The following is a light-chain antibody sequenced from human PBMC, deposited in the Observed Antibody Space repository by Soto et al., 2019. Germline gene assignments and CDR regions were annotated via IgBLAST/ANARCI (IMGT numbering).Light chain of an antibody. CDR1: SSNIGSNT. J-gene: IGLJ2*01. V-gene: IGLV1-44*01. CDR3: AAWDDSLNGPV. Sequence: QSVLTQQPSASGTPGQRVTISCSGSSSNIGSNTINWYQQLPGTDPKLLIYSDDHRPSGVPDRFSGSKSGTSASLAISGLQSEDEADYYCAAWDDSLNGPVFGEGTKLTVL. CDR2: SDD.